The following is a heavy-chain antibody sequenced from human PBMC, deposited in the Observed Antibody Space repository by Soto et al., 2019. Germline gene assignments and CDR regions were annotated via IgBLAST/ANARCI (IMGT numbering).Heavy chain of an antibody. CDR1: GFTFSSYA. Sequence: QVQLVESGGGVVQPGRSLRLSCAASGFTFSSYAMHWVRQAPGKGLEWVAVISYDGSNKYYADSVKGRFTISRDNSKNTLYLQMNSLRAEDTGVYYCAAVGIAAHLSYWGQGTLVTVSS. CDR2: ISYDGSNK. J-gene: IGHJ4*02. V-gene: IGHV3-30-3*01. D-gene: IGHD6-13*01. CDR3: AAVGIAAHLSY.